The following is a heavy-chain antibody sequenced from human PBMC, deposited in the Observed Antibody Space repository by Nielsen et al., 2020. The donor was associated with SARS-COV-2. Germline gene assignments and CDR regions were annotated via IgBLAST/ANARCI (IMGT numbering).Heavy chain of an antibody. CDR2: INAGNGNT. Sequence: WVRQAPGQSLEWMGWINAGNGNTKYSQKFQGRATMTRDTSANTAYMELSSLSSEDTAVYYCARITPSSGWDYWGQGTLVTVSS. V-gene: IGHV1-3*01. CDR3: ARITPSSGWDY. D-gene: IGHD6-19*01. J-gene: IGHJ4*02.